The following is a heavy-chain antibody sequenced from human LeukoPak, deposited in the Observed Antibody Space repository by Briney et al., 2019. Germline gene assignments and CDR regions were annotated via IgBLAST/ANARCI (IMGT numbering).Heavy chain of an antibody. J-gene: IGHJ4*02. V-gene: IGHV1-8*01. CDR1: GYTFTSYD. Sequence: ASVKVSCKASGYTFTSYDINWVRQATGQGLEWMGWVNPNSGNTGYAQKFQGRVTMTRDTSISTAYMELSGLSSEDTAVYYCARVTYYHILTGSYSGGDFDHWGQGTLVTVSS. D-gene: IGHD3-9*01. CDR2: VNPNSGNT. CDR3: ARVTYYHILTGSYSGGDFDH.